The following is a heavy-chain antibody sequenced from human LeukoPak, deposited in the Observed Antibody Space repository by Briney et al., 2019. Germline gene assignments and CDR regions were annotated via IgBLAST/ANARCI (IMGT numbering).Heavy chain of an antibody. CDR1: GFTFSSYS. CDR3: ARDFGISGKEDYFDY. CDR2: ISSSSSYI. D-gene: IGHD4-23*01. Sequence: PGGSLRLSCAASGFTFSSYSMTWVRQAPGKGLEWVSSISSSSSYIYYADSVKGRFTISRDNAKNSLYLQMNSLRAEDTAVYYCARDFGISGKEDYFDYWGQGTLVTVSS. J-gene: IGHJ4*02. V-gene: IGHV3-21*01.